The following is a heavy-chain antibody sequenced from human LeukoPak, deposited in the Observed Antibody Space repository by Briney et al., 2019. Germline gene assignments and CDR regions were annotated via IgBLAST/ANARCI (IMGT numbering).Heavy chain of an antibody. Sequence: KPSETLSLTCAVSGYSMSSGYYWAWIRQPPGKGLEWIGSMYHGGSTYYNPSLKSRVTISEDTSKNQFSLKLTSVTAADTAVYYCARKGYSYGYVDYWGQGTLITVSS. CDR3: ARKGYSYGYVDY. J-gene: IGHJ4*02. D-gene: IGHD5-18*01. CDR2: MYHGGST. V-gene: IGHV4-38-2*01. CDR1: GYSMSSGYY.